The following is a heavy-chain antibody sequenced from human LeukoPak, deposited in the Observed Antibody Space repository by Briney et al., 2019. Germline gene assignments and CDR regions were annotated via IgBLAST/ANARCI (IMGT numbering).Heavy chain of an antibody. CDR2: ISSSGSTI. Sequence: GGSLRLSCAASGFTFSDYYMSWIRQAPGKGLEWVSYISSSGSTIYYADSVKGRFTISRDNAKSSLYLQMNSLRAEDTAVYYCARDSGDCSGGSCYSDYWGQGTLVTVSS. CDR3: ARDSGDCSGGSCYSDY. J-gene: IGHJ4*02. CDR1: GFTFSDYY. D-gene: IGHD2-15*01. V-gene: IGHV3-11*01.